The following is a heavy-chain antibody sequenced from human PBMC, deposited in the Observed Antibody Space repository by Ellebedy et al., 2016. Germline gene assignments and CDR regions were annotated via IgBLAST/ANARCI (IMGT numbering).Heavy chain of an antibody. Sequence: GGSLRLSCAASGFTVSTNYMKWVRQAPGKGLEWVSAIFSDGNTYYEDTVKGRFTISRDNSKNTLYLQMYSLRAEDTAVYYCARDSDVSLAGTDRWYYFDYWGQGTLVTVS. D-gene: IGHD6-19*01. V-gene: IGHV3-53*01. CDR3: ARDSDVSLAGTDRWYYFDY. CDR2: IFSDGNT. J-gene: IGHJ4*02. CDR1: GFTVSTNY.